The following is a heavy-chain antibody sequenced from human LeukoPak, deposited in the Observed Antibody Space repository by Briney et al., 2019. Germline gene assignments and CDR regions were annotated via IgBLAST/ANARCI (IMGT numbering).Heavy chain of an antibody. CDR2: ISPSGDRT. Sequence: GGSLRLSCAGSGITFRIYAMTWVRQAPGKGLEWVSFISPSGDRTSNADSVEGRFTISRDNTRNTLYLQMNSLRDEDTGVYYCAIMHGYYDGSGFWVQWGQGTLVTVSS. CDR3: AIMHGYYDGSGFWVQ. CDR1: GITFRIYA. V-gene: IGHV3-23*01. J-gene: IGHJ4*02. D-gene: IGHD3-22*01.